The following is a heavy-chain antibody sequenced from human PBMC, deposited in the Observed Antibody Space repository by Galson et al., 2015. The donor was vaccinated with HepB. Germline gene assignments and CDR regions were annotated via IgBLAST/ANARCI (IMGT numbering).Heavy chain of an antibody. CDR1: GYTFTSYD. CDR2: MNPNSGNT. CDR3: ARGRRHIVVPGLY. Sequence: SVKVSCKASGYTFTSYDINWARQATGQGLEWMGWMNPNSGNTGYAQKFQGRVTMTRNTSISTAYMELSSLRSEDTAVYYCARGRRHIVVPGLYWGQGTLVTASS. V-gene: IGHV1-8*01. J-gene: IGHJ4*02. D-gene: IGHD2-2*01.